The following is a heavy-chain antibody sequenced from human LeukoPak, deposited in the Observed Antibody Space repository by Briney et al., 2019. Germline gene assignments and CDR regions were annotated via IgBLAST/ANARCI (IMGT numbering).Heavy chain of an antibody. Sequence: QLGESLRLSCAASGFTFSSDAMSWVRQAPGKGLEWVSVISGGGGTTYYSDSVKGRFTISRDNSKNTLYLQMNGLRAEDTAVYYCAKASTFGELNRPFDYWGQGTLVTVSS. CDR1: GFTFSSDA. D-gene: IGHD3-10*01. CDR3: AKASTFGELNRPFDY. V-gene: IGHV3-23*01. CDR2: ISGGGGTT. J-gene: IGHJ4*02.